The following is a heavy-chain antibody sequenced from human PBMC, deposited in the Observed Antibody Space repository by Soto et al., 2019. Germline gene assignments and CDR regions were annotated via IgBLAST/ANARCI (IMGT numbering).Heavy chain of an antibody. CDR3: AKATLRVVHPLVFDH. V-gene: IGHV3-23*01. CDR2: ISGSGGAT. D-gene: IGHD3-3*01. J-gene: IGHJ4*02. Sequence: EVQLLEAGGGLVQPGGSLRLSCEASGFSFSSSAMNWVRQAPGKGLEWISVISGSGGATYFADSVKGRFTISRDNSKNTLYQQMNSLRAEDTAVYYCAKATLRVVHPLVFDHWGQGSLVTVSS. CDR1: GFSFSSSA.